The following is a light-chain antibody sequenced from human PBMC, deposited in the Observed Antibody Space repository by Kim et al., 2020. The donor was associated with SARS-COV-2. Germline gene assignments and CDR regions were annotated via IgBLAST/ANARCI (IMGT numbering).Light chain of an antibody. Sequence: SVALGQTARITCGGNNIGSKNVHWYQQKPGQAPVLVIYRDSNRPSGIHERFSGSNSGNTATLTISRAQAGDEADYYCQVWDSSFVVFGGGTQLTVL. CDR3: QVWDSSFVV. CDR1: NIGSKN. J-gene: IGLJ2*01. CDR2: RDS. V-gene: IGLV3-9*01.